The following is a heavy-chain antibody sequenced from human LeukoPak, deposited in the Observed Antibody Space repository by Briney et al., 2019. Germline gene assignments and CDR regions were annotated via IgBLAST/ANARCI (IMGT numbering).Heavy chain of an antibody. J-gene: IGHJ4*02. CDR1: GGSINSYY. D-gene: IGHD2-21*02. V-gene: IGHV4-59*01. CDR2: IYYSGST. CDR3: ARDGYGDGMDY. Sequence: PSETLSLTCTVSGGSINSYYWSWIRQPQGKGLEWIGYIYYSGSTHYNPSLKSRVTISVDTSKNQFSLKLSSVTAADTAAYYCARDGYGDGMDYWGQGTLVTVSS.